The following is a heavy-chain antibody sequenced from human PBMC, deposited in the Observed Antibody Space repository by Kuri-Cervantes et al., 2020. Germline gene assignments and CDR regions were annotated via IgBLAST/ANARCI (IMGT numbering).Heavy chain of an antibody. J-gene: IGHJ4*01. V-gene: IGHV4-31*03. CDR3: ARSRITMVRGGSRTRGGVVVY. CDR2: IYYSGST. CDR1: GGSSSSGGYY. D-gene: IGHD3-10*01. Sequence: LRLSCTVSGGSSSSGGYYWSWIRQHPGKGLEWIGYIYYSGSTYYNPSLKSRVTISVDTSKNQFSLKLSSVTAADTAVYYCARSRITMVRGGSRTRGGVVVYWGHGNPVNISS.